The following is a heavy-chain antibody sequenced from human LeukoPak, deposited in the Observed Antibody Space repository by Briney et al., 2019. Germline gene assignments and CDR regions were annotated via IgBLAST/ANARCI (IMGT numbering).Heavy chain of an antibody. Sequence: SVKVSCKASGGTFSSYAISWVRQAPGQGLEWMGGIIPIFGTANYAQKFQGRVTITADESTSTAYMELSSLRSEDTAVYYCARDEKRIAARPIAFDTWGQGTMVTVSS. J-gene: IGHJ3*02. V-gene: IGHV1-69*13. CDR2: IIPIFGTA. D-gene: IGHD6-6*01. CDR3: ARDEKRIAARPIAFDT. CDR1: GGTFSSYA.